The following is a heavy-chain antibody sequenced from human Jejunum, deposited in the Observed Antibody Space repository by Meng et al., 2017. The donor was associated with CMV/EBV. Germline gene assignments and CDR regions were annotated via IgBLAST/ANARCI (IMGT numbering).Heavy chain of an antibody. CDR1: GLRVSANY. D-gene: IGHD3-9*01. V-gene: IGHV3-53*01. CDR3: SSFDYAGHPDSFDI. Sequence: SGLRVSANYMTWVRQAPGKGLEWVSVFYTGGQTYYADAVKGRFTISRDTSKNTVDLQMNSLRAEDTAVYYCSSFDYAGHPDSFDIWGQGTLVTVSS. CDR2: FYTGGQT. J-gene: IGHJ4*01.